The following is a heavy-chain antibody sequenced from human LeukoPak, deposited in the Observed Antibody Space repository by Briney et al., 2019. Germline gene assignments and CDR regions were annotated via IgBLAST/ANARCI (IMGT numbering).Heavy chain of an antibody. CDR1: GFTFSTFA. CDR3: AKDFYSSSLYYYYYYMDV. V-gene: IGHV3-23*01. Sequence: GGSLRLSCAGSGFTFSTFAMRWVRQAPGKGLDWVSSIGGGGDAHYADSAKGRFTISRDNSKNTLYLQMNSLRAEDTAVYYCAKDFYSSSLYYYYYYMDVWGKGTTVTVS. D-gene: IGHD6-6*01. J-gene: IGHJ6*03. CDR2: IGGGGDA.